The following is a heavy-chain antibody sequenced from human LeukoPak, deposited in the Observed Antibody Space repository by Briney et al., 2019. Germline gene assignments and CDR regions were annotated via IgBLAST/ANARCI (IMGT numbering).Heavy chain of an antibody. CDR2: VDPEDGET. V-gene: IGHV1-69-2*01. CDR1: GYTFTDYY. J-gene: IGHJ5*02. Sequence: GASVKGSCKASGYTFTDYYMHWVRQAPGKGLEWMGRVDPEDGETIYAEKFQGRVTITADTSTDTAYMELSSLRSEDTAVYYCATDGLQPPHYNWFDPWGQGTLVTVSS. D-gene: IGHD4-11*01. CDR3: ATDGLQPPHYNWFDP.